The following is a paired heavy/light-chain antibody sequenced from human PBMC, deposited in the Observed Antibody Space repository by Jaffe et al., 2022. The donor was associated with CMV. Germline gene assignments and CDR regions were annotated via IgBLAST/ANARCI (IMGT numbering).Heavy chain of an antibody. V-gene: IGHV3-30*18. D-gene: IGHD4-17*01. Sequence: QVQLVESGGGVVQPGRSLRLSCAASGFTFSSYGMHWVRQAPGKGLEWVAVISYDGSNKYYADSVKGRFTISRDNSKNTLYLQMNSLRAEDTAVYYCAKGLRAGGYGDEGVDYYYGMDVWGQGTTVTVSS. CDR2: ISYDGSNK. CDR3: AKGLRAGGYGDEGVDYYYGMDV. J-gene: IGHJ6*02. CDR1: GFTFSSYG.
Light chain of an antibody. CDR3: MQALQTPPT. J-gene: IGKJ3*01. V-gene: IGKV2-28*01. CDR2: LGS. CDR1: QSLLHSNGYNY. Sequence: DIVMTQSPLSLPVTPGEPASISCRSSQSLLHSNGYNYLDWYLQKPGQSPQLLIYLGSNRASGVPDRFSGSGSGTDFTLKISRVEAEDVGVYYCMQALQTPPTFGPGTKVDIK.